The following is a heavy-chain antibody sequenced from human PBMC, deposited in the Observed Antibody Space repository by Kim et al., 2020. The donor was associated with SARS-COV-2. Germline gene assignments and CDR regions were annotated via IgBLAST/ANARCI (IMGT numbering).Heavy chain of an antibody. CDR3: TRDLGWLLYDY. D-gene: IGHD3-3*01. Sequence: GGSLRLSCAASGFTFSSYWMHWVRQAPGKGLVWVSRIKYVGSTTIYADSVTGRFTISRDNAKNTLYLQMNNLRGEDTALYYCTRDLGWLLYDYWGQGTLV. CDR1: GFTFSSYW. CDR2: IKYVGSTT. V-gene: IGHV3-74*01. J-gene: IGHJ4*02.